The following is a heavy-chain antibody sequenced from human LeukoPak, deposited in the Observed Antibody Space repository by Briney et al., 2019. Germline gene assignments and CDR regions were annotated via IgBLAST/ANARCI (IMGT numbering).Heavy chain of an antibody. Sequence: GGSLRLSCAASGFTFDDYAMHWVRQAPGKGLEWVSGISWNTGSIGYADSVKGRFTISRDNAKNSLYLQMNSLRAEDTALYYCAKVPAGGYDYGDDAFDIWGEGTMVTVSS. CDR1: GFTFDDYA. J-gene: IGHJ3*02. CDR2: ISWNTGSI. V-gene: IGHV3-9*01. CDR3: AKVPAGGYDYGDDAFDI. D-gene: IGHD5-12*01.